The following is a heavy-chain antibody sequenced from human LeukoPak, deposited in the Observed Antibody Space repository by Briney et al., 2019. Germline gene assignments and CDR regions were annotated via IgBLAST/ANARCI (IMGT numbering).Heavy chain of an antibody. CDR2: ISSTSSTI. CDR3: ARDYSWAYDY. V-gene: IGHV3-48*02. Sequence: GGSLRLSCAASGFTFSSYSMNWVGQAPGKGLEWVSYISSTSSTIYYADSVKGRFTISRDNAKNSLFLQMNSLRDDDTAVYFCARDYSWAYDYWGQGALVTVSS. J-gene: IGHJ4*02. D-gene: IGHD2-15*01. CDR1: GFTFSSYS.